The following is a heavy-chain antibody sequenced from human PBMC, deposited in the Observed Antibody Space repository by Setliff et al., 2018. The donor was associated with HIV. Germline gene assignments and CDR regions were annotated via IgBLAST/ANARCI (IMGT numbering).Heavy chain of an antibody. V-gene: IGHV4-59*08. CDR2: ISFTGST. CDR3: ARLRIPVAGYNWFDP. Sequence: KPSETLSLTCNVSGASISGYYWSWIRQPPGKGLELIGYISFTGSTNYNPSLKSRVTISVDRSKNQFSLKLSSVTAADTAVYYCARLRIPVAGYNWFDPWGQGTLVTVSS. D-gene: IGHD6-19*01. J-gene: IGHJ5*02. CDR1: GASISGYY.